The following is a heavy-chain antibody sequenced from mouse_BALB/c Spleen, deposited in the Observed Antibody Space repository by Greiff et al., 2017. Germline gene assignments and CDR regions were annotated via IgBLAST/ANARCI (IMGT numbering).Heavy chain of an antibody. CDR1: GYTFTSYW. CDR3: ANYYGSSYGYYAMDY. D-gene: IGHD1-1*01. CDR2: INPSTGYT. V-gene: IGHV1-7*01. Sequence: VQLPQSGAELAKPGASVKMSCKASGYTFTSYWMHWVKQRPGQGLEWIGYINPSTGYTEYNQKFKDKATLTADKSSSTAYMQLSSLTSEDSAVYYCANYYGSSYGYYAMDYWGQGTSVTVSS. J-gene: IGHJ4*01.